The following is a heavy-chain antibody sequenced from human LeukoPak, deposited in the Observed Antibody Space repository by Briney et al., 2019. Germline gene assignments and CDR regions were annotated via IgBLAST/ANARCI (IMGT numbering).Heavy chain of an antibody. CDR1: GFIFSNYG. CDR2: MRYDGINE. D-gene: IGHD3-10*01. CDR3: AKARSGVSWAFDI. V-gene: IGHV3-30*02. J-gene: IGHJ3*02. Sequence: GSLRLSCAASGFIFSNYGMHWVRQAPGKGLEWVAFMRYDGINEYYGDSVKGRFTISRDNSKNTLYLQMNSLRPEDTAAYFCAKARSGVSWAFDIWGQGTMVTVS.